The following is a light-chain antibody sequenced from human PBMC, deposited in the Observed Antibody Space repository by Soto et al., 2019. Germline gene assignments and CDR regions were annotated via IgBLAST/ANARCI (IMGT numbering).Light chain of an antibody. CDR1: QSVRSSY. CDR3: QQYGASPRT. V-gene: IGKV3-20*01. CDR2: GVS. Sequence: EIVLTQSPGTLSLSPGERATLSCRASQSVRSSYLAWYQQKLGQAPRLLIYGVSNRATGIPDRFSGSGSGTDFALTISRLESEDFAVYYWQQYGASPRTVGQGTKVEIK. J-gene: IGKJ1*01.